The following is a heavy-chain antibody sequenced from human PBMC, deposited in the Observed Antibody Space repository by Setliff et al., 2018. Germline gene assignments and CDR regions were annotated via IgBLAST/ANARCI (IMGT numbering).Heavy chain of an antibody. J-gene: IGHJ1*01. CDR2: VYISGST. CDR1: GGSISHYY. CDR3: ARRVSGSMQDW. Sequence: PSETLSLTCTVSGGSISHYYWNWVRLSPGKGLEWIGYVYISGSTRYNPSLKSRVTISLDTSKNQFSLRLSSVTAADTAVYYCARRVSGSMQDWWGQGTLVTVSS. V-gene: IGHV4-59*08. D-gene: IGHD1-1*01.